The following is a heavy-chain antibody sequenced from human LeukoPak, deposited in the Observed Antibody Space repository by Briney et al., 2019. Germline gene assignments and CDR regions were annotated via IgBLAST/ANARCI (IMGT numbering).Heavy chain of an antibody. CDR2: ISPSGRTT. D-gene: IGHD6-19*01. J-gene: IGHJ5*02. CDR3: AKDGGGIAVAPVYWFDP. Sequence: PGGSLRLSCAASGFTFTTYAMNWVRQAPGKGLEWVSAISPSGRTTDYADSVKGRFTISRDNSKNTLYLQMNSLRAEDTAVYYCAKDGGGIAVAPVYWFDPWGQGTLVTVSS. CDR1: GFTFTTYA. V-gene: IGHV3-23*01.